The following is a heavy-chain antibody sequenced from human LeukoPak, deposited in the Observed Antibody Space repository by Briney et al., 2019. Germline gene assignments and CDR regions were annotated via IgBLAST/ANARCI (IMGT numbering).Heavy chain of an antibody. CDR1: GGTFSSCA. J-gene: IGHJ4*02. CDR3: ARGRELRFFDY. CDR2: IIPIFGTA. D-gene: IGHD1-26*01. V-gene: IGHV1-69*05. Sequence: SVKVSYKASGGTFSSCAISWVRHAPGQGLEWMGGIIPIFGTANYALKFQGRVTITTDESTSTAYMELSSLRSEDTAAYYCARGRELRFFDYWGQGTLVTVSS.